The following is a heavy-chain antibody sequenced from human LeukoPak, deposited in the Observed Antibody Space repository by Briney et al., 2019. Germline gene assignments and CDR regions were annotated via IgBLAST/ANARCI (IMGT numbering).Heavy chain of an antibody. D-gene: IGHD5-18*01. CDR1: GGSLSSYY. CDR3: ARSGYSYGADAFDI. V-gene: IGHV4-59*01. CDR2: IYYSGST. Sequence: SETLSLTCIVSGGSLSSYYWSWLRQPPGKGLEWIGYIYYSGSTNYNPSLKSRVTISVDTSKNQFSLKLSSVTAADTAVYYCARSGYSYGADAFDIWGQGTMVTVSS. J-gene: IGHJ3*02.